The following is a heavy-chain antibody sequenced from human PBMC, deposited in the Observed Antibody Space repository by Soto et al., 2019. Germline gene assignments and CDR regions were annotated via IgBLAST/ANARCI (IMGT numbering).Heavy chain of an antibody. J-gene: IGHJ4*02. CDR3: ARHRAIAAAGEPGFDY. D-gene: IGHD6-13*01. V-gene: IGHV1-69*13. CDR2: IIPIFGTA. CDR1: GGTFSSYA. Sequence: GASVKVSCKASGGTFSSYAISWVRHAPGQGLEWMGGIIPIFGTANYAQKFQGRVTITADESTSTAYMELSSLRSEDTAVYYCARHRAIAAAGEPGFDYWCQGTLVTVSS.